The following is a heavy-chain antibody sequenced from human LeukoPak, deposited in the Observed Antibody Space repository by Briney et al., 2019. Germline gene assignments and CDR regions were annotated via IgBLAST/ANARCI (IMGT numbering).Heavy chain of an antibody. CDR2: IYSGGST. D-gene: IGHD2-8*02. Sequence: GGSLRLSCAASGFTVSSNYMSWVRQAPGKGLEWVSDIYSGGSTYYADSVKGRFTISRDNSKNTLYLQLNTLRAADTAVYYCGRYRYRWLYNNYYMDVWGKGNTVTISS. J-gene: IGHJ6*03. CDR1: GFTVSSNY. CDR3: GRYRYRWLYNNYYMDV. V-gene: IGHV3-53*05.